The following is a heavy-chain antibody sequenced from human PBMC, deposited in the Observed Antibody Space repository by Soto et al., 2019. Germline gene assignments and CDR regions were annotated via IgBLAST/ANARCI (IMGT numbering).Heavy chain of an antibody. CDR1: GFNFSSYG. Sequence: GGSLRLSCAASGFNFSSYGMHWVRQAPGKGLEWVAVIWYDGSNKYYADSVKGRFTISRDNSKNTLYLQMNSLRAEDTAVYYCARDEPEFSYYYDSSGPDAFDIWGQGTMVTVSS. V-gene: IGHV3-33*01. D-gene: IGHD3-22*01. CDR3: ARDEPEFSYYYDSSGPDAFDI. J-gene: IGHJ3*02. CDR2: IWYDGSNK.